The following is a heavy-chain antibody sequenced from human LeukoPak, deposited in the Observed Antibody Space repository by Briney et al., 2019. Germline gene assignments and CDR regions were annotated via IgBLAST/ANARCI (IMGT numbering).Heavy chain of an antibody. J-gene: IGHJ6*03. D-gene: IGHD3-3*01. V-gene: IGHV3-73*01. CDR2: IRSKANSYAT. CDR3: QTLAEVMEEDYHYYYMDV. Sequence: GGSLRLSCAASGFTFSGSAMHWVRQASGKGLEWVGRIRSKANSYATAYAASVKGRFTISRDDSKNTAYLQMNSLKTEDTAVYYCQTLAEVMEEDYHYYYMDVWGKGTTVTVSS. CDR1: GFTFSGSA.